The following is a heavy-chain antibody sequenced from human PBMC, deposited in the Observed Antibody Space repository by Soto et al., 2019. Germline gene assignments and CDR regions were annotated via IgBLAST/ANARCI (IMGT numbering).Heavy chain of an antibody. J-gene: IGHJ4*02. CDR2: IIHMLDRT. D-gene: IGHD3-3*01. CDR1: GGSFNSFH. CDR3: ARGKVTLFGVVTPPDS. Sequence: QVQLVQSGAEVKRPGSSVKVSCKSSGGSFNSFHFNWVRQAPGQGREWMGRIIHMLDRTQYAQMFQGSVTITADKSTSTAYMEMSGLESVDTAVYYCARGKVTLFGVVTPPDSWGQGTRVTVSS. V-gene: IGHV1-69*08.